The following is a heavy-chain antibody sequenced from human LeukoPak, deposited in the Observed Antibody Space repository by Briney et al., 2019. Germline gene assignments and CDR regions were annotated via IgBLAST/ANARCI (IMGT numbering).Heavy chain of an antibody. Sequence: GGSLRLSCAASGFSFSTYNMNWVRQAPGKGLEWVSSITTSSTYIYYADSVKGRFTISRDNAKNSLYLQMNSLRAEDTAVYYCARDPYSGSYGDYYYYYMDVWGKGTTVTVSS. V-gene: IGHV3-21*01. CDR3: ARDPYSGSYGDYYYYYMDV. CDR2: ITTSSTYI. J-gene: IGHJ6*03. CDR1: GFSFSTYN. D-gene: IGHD1-26*01.